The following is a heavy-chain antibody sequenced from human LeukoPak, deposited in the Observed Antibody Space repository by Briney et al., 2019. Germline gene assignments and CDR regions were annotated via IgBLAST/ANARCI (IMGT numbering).Heavy chain of an antibody. CDR2: ISSRSSTI. J-gene: IGHJ6*02. D-gene: IGHD5-18*01. CDR3: ARLRDTSMGHSYYGLDV. Sequence: GGSLRHSCAAPGFTFSSYSMNWVRQAPGKGLEWVSFISSRSSTIYYADSVKGRFTISRDNAKDSLSLQMNSLRDEDTAVYYCARLRDTSMGHSYYGLDVWGQGTTVTVSS. V-gene: IGHV3-48*02. CDR1: GFTFSSYS.